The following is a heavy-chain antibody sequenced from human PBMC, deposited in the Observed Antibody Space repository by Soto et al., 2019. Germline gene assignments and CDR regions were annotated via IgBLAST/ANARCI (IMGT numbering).Heavy chain of an antibody. D-gene: IGHD1-26*01. V-gene: IGHV1-8*01. Sequence: QVQLVQSGAEVKKPGASVKVSCKASGYTFTSYDINWVRQATGQGLEWMGWMNPNSGNTGYAQKFHGRVAMAMNTSKSKGYVEPSSLRSENTGVYYCARASGIVGATRGSGYWGQGTLVTVSS. CDR2: MNPNSGNT. CDR3: ARASGIVGATRGSGY. J-gene: IGHJ4*02. CDR1: GYTFTSYD.